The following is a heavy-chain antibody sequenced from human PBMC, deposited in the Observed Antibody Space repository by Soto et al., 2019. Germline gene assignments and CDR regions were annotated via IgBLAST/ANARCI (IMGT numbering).Heavy chain of an antibody. CDR1: GFTFSSYA. D-gene: IGHD2-15*01. CDR3: AKGPYRYCSGGSCYGFDH. J-gene: IGHJ5*02. Sequence: AGGSLRLSCAAPGFTFSSYAMSWVRQAPGKGLEWVSAISGSGGSTYYADSVKGRFTISRDNSKNTLYLQMNSLRAEDTAVYYCAKGPYRYCSGGSCYGFDHWGQGTLVTVSS. CDR2: ISGSGGST. V-gene: IGHV3-23*01.